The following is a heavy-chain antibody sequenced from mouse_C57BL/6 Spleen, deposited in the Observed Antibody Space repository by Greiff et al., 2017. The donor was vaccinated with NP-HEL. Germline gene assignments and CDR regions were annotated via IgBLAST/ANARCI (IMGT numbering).Heavy chain of an antibody. D-gene: IGHD2-1*01. V-gene: IGHV1-52*01. Sequence: QVHVKQPGAELVRPGSSVKLSCKASGYTFTSYWMHWVKQRPIQGLEWIGNIDPSDSETHYNQKFKDKATLTVDKSSSTAYMQLSSLTSEDSAVYYCARSGGNSYAMDYWGQGTSVTVSS. J-gene: IGHJ4*01. CDR3: ARSGGNSYAMDY. CDR2: IDPSDSET. CDR1: GYTFTSYW.